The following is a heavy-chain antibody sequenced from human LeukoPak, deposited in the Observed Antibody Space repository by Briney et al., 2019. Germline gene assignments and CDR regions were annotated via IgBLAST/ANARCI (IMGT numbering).Heavy chain of an antibody. J-gene: IGHJ4*02. D-gene: IGHD5-24*01. CDR1: GFTFSSHG. V-gene: IGHV3-23*01. CDR3: AKSGYNRFDY. CDR2: ISPSGGIT. Sequence: GGSLRLSCAASGFTFSSHGMNWVRQAPGKGLEWVSGISPSGGITYYTDSVKGRFTISRDNSKNTLYLQMNSLIAEDTAVYYCAKSGYNRFDYWGQGTRVTVSS.